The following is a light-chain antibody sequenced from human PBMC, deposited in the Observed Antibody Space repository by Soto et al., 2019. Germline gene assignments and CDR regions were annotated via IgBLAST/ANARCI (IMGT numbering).Light chain of an antibody. Sequence: QSALTQPASVSGSPGQSITISCTGTSSDVGKYNYVSWYQQHPGKAPKLMIYDVSNRPSGVSTRFSGSKSGNTASLTISGLQAEDEADYYCSSYASSSIVVFGGGTKVTVL. CDR3: SSYASSSIVV. J-gene: IGLJ2*01. CDR2: DVS. CDR1: SSDVGKYNY. V-gene: IGLV2-14*01.